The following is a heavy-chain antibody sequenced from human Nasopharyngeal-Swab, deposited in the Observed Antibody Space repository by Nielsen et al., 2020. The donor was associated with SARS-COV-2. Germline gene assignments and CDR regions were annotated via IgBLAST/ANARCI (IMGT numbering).Heavy chain of an antibody. V-gene: IGHV4-39*07. Sequence: SETLSLTCTVSAGSISSGSYYWGWIRQPPGKGLEWIGSIYYSGGTYYNPSLKSRVTISVDTSKNQFSLKLSSVTAADTAVYYCAREGGRGGFWNYYYYYMDVWGKGTTVTVSS. J-gene: IGHJ6*03. CDR3: AREGGRGGFWNYYYYYMDV. CDR1: AGSISSGSYY. CDR2: IYYSGGT. D-gene: IGHD3-3*01.